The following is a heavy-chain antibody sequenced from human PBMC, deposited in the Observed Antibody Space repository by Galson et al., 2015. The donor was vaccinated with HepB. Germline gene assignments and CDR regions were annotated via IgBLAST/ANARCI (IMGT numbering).Heavy chain of an antibody. CDR1: GFTFSSYS. Sequence: SLRLSCAASGFTFSSYSINWVRQAPGQGLEWVSSISSGPTYIYYADSVRGRFTISRDTAKNSLYLQINSLRAEDTAVYYCARGVDWRLLPRRYFDLWGRGTLVTVSS. V-gene: IGHV3-21*01. D-gene: IGHD2-21*01. CDR2: ISSGPTYI. J-gene: IGHJ2*01. CDR3: ARGVDWRLLPRRYFDL.